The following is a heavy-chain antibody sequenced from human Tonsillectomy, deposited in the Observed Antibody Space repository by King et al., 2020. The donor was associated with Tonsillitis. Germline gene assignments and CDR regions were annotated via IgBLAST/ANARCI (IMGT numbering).Heavy chain of an antibody. Sequence: VQLVESGGGVVQPGRSLRLSCAASGFSFSSYAMHWVRQAPGKGLEWVAVISYDGSNKYYADSVKGRFTISRDNSKNTLYLQMNSLRAEDTAVDYCARGAVVVATFGNYVWGQGTLVTVSS. J-gene: IGHJ4*02. D-gene: IGHD1-7*01. V-gene: IGHV3-30-3*01. CDR3: ARGAVVVATFGNYV. CDR1: GFSFSSYA. CDR2: ISYDGSNK.